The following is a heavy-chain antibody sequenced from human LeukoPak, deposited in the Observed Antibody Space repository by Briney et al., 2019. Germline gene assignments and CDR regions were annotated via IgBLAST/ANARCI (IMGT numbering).Heavy chain of an antibody. CDR3: AGSRGVVATFDY. V-gene: IGHV1-69*05. D-gene: IGHD5-12*01. CDR1: GGTFSSYA. J-gene: IGHJ4*02. Sequence: SEKVSCKASGGTFSSYAISWVRQAPGQGLEWMGGIIPIFGTANYAQKFQGRVTITTDESTSTAYMELSSLRSEDTAVYYCAGSRGVVATFDYWGQGTLVTVSS. CDR2: IIPIFGTA.